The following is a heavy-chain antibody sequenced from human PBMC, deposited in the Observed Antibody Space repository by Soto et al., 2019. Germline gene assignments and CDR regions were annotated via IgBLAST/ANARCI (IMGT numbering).Heavy chain of an antibody. Sequence: VGSLRLSCAASGFTLRNYWVNWVRQAPGKGLEWVANIKQDGSEKYYVDSVKGRFTISRDNAKNSLYLQMNSLRAEDTAVYFCARGSTYDFWSGYIYYAMDVWGQGTTVTVSS. CDR2: IKQDGSEK. CDR3: ARGSTYDFWSGYIYYAMDV. J-gene: IGHJ6*02. V-gene: IGHV3-7*03. CDR1: GFTLRNYW. D-gene: IGHD3-3*01.